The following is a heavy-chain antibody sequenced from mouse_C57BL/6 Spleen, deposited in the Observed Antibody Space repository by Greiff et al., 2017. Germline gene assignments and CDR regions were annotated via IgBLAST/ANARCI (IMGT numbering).Heavy chain of an antibody. CDR3: ARRITTVVATRGYWYFDV. J-gene: IGHJ1*03. CDR2: INPNYGTT. V-gene: IGHV1-39*01. Sequence: LVESGPELVKPGASVKISCKASGYSFTDYNMNWVKQSNGKSLEWIGVINPNYGTTSYNQKFKGKATLTVDQSSSTAYMQLNSLTSEDSAVYYCARRITTVVATRGYWYFDVWGTGTTVTVSS. CDR1: GYSFTDYN. D-gene: IGHD1-1*01.